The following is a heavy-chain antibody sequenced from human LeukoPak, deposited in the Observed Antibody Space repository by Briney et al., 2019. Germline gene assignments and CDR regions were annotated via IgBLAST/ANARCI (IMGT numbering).Heavy chain of an antibody. CDR1: GFTFRNYG. V-gene: IGHV3-30*02. CDR3: AKGGTGLTTRIHGFDV. J-gene: IGHJ3*01. D-gene: IGHD3-22*01. CDR2: KRYDGTNE. Sequence: GGSLRLSCVASGFTFRNYGTHWVRQAPGKGLEWVAFKRYDGTNEDYADSVKGRFTISRDNSKNTVSLQMNSLRTDDTAVYYCAKGGTGLTTRIHGFDVWGQGTLVTVTA.